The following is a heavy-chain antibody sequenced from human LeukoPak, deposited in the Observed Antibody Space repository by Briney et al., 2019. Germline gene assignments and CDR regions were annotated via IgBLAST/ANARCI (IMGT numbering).Heavy chain of an antibody. J-gene: IGHJ6*02. V-gene: IGHV3-33*01. CDR1: GFTFSSYG. CDR2: IWYDGTNK. D-gene: IGHD5-18*01. Sequence: GGSLRLSCAASGFTFSSYGMHWVRQAPGKGLEWLAVIWYDGTNKNYADSVKGRFSISRDNSKNTLYLQVNSLRAEDTAVYYCARDWIRGSNYHYYGMEVWGQGTTVTVSS. CDR3: ARDWIRGSNYHYYGMEV.